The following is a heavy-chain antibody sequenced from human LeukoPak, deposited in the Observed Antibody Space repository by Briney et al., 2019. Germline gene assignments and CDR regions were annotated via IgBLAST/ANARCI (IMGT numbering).Heavy chain of an antibody. CDR3: AKDPVDYGDYYYYGMDV. J-gene: IGHJ6*02. Sequence: GRSLRLSCAASGFTFSSYGMHWVRQAPGKGLEWVAVISDDGSNKYYADSVKGRFTISRDNSKNTLYLQMNSLRAEDTAVYYCAKDPVDYGDYYYYGMDVWGQGTTVTVSS. D-gene: IGHD4-17*01. V-gene: IGHV3-30*18. CDR2: ISDDGSNK. CDR1: GFTFSSYG.